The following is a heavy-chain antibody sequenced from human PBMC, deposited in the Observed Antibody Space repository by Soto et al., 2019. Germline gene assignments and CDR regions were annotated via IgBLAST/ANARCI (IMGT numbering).Heavy chain of an antibody. CDR2: IRSKAYGGTT. CDR3: TRCLISVAGALYGMDV. Sequence: GGSLRLSCAASGFTFDDYAMSWFRQAPGKGLEWVGFIRSKAYGGTTEYAASVKGRFTISRDDSRSIAYLQMNSLKIEDTAVYYCTRCLISVAGALYGMDVWGQGTTVTVSS. D-gene: IGHD6-19*01. CDR1: GFTFDDYA. J-gene: IGHJ6*02. V-gene: IGHV3-49*03.